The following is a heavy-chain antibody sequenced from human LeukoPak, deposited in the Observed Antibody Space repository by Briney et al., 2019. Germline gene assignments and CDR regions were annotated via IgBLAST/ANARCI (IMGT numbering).Heavy chain of an antibody. CDR2: IKVDGSEK. Sequence: GGSLRLSCAASGFTFSNYYMTWVRQAPGKGLEWVATIKVDGSEKHYVDSVKGRFTISRDNAKNSLYLQINSLRAEDTAVYYCARAQWFGEFDYWGQGTLVTVSS. CDR3: ARAQWFGEFDY. D-gene: IGHD3-10*01. J-gene: IGHJ4*02. CDR1: GFTFSNYY. V-gene: IGHV3-7*01.